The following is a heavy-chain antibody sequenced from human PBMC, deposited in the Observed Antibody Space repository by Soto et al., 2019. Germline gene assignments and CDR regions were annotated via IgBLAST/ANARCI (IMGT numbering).Heavy chain of an antibody. Sequence: ASVKVSCKASGFTFTSSAVQWVRQARGQRLEWIGWIVVGSGNTNYAQKFQERVTITRDMSTSTAYMELSSLRSEDTAVYYCAAGLGYCSGGSCYFDYWGQGTLVTVSS. CDR2: IVVGSGNT. CDR3: AAGLGYCSGGSCYFDY. V-gene: IGHV1-58*01. J-gene: IGHJ4*02. D-gene: IGHD2-15*01. CDR1: GFTFTSSA.